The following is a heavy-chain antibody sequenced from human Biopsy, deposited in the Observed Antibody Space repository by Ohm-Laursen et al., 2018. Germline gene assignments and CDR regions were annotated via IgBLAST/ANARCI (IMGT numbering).Heavy chain of an antibody. V-gene: IGHV4-4*07. Sequence: ETLSLTCTVSGASMTGYFWAWVRQPAGKGLEWIGHIYTIGDTTYNPSLESRVTMSLDTSKNQFSLKMTSLTAADTAVYFCAREDEGLLRALDLWGQGTMVTVSS. D-gene: IGHD3-3*01. CDR2: IYTIGDT. CDR1: GASMTGYF. J-gene: IGHJ3*01. CDR3: AREDEGLLRALDL.